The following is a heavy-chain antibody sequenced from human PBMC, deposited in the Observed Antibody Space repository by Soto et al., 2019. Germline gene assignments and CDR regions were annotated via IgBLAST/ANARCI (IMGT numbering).Heavy chain of an antibody. CDR3: ARGTHYYDSIGYSHFFDY. D-gene: IGHD3-22*01. J-gene: IGHJ4*02. CDR2: ISSNGNYI. Sequence: EVHLVDSGGGLVKPGGSLRLSCRASGFTFSDFAMSWVRQAPGKGLEWVSSISSNGNYIYYADSMKGRFTISRDNAEQSLYLQMNSLRGEDTAVYYCARGTHYYDSIGYSHFFDYWGQGTLVTVSS. CDR1: GFTFSDFA. V-gene: IGHV3-21*01.